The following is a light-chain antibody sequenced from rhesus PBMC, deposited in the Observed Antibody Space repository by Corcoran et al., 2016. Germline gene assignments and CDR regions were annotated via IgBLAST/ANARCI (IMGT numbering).Light chain of an antibody. V-gene: IGKV1S12*01. CDR1: QNIYSN. J-gene: IGKJ4*01. Sequence: DIQMTQSPSALSASVGDRVTISCRASQNIYSNLAWYQQKPGKAPKLRIYAASSLQTGIPSRFSGSGSGTDFTLTISSLQPEDSAAYYGQHYYDNPLTFGGGTKVELK. CDR3: QHYYDNPLT. CDR2: AAS.